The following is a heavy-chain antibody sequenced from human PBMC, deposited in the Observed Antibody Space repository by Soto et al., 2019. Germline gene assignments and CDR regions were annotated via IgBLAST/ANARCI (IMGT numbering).Heavy chain of an antibody. J-gene: IGHJ4*02. Sequence: VASVKVSCKASGYTFTGYYMHWVRQAPGQGLEWLGWINPNSGGTNYAQKFQGRVTMTRDTSISTAYMELSRLRSDDTAVYYCARDLSGQSPDDHWGQGTLVTVSS. CDR3: ARDLSGQSPDDH. CDR2: INPNSGGT. V-gene: IGHV1-2*02. CDR1: GYTFTGYY.